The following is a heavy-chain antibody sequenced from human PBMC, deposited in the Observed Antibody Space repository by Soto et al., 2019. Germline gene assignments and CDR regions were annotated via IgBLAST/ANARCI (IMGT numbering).Heavy chain of an antibody. D-gene: IGHD4-17*01. Sequence: QVQLQESGPGLVKPSQTLSLPCTVSGGSISSGDYYWSWIRQPPGKGLEWIGYIYYSGSTYYNPSLKSRVTISGDPAKNQFSLKLSSVTAADTAVYYCARGKYYGGQRDAFDSWCQGTMVTVSS. CDR2: IYYSGST. CDR3: ARGKYYGGQRDAFDS. CDR1: GGSISSGDYY. J-gene: IGHJ3*02. V-gene: IGHV4-30-4*01.